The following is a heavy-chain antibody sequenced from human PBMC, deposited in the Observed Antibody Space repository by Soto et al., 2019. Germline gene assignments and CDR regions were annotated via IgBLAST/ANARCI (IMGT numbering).Heavy chain of an antibody. CDR3: ARVSGDYCLRWFDP. CDR1: GYTFTTYG. V-gene: IGHV1-18*01. J-gene: IGHJ5*02. D-gene: IGHD4-17*01. Sequence: QVQLVQSGGEVKKPGASVKVSCKTSGYTFTTYGITWVRQAPGQGLEWMGWISAYYGNTNYAQKLQGRVTMTTDTATSTAYMELRSLRSDATAVYYCARVSGDYCLRWFDPWGQGTLVTVSS. CDR2: ISAYYGNT.